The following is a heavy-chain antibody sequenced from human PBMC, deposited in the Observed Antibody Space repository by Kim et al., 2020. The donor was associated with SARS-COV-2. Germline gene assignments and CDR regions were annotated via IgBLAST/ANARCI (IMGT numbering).Heavy chain of an antibody. D-gene: IGHD6-25*01. CDR1: GGSFSDYY. CDR2: IQDSGET. J-gene: IGHJ1*01. V-gene: IGHV4-34*01. CDR3: SLRRHGGYRGGWDHSE. Sequence: SETLSLTCAVSGGSFSDYYWMWIRQSPGKGLEWLGEIQDSGETTYNPSLKSRVTISLDTSKTQFALTVKSVTVADSAIYYCSLRRHGGYRGGWDHSE.